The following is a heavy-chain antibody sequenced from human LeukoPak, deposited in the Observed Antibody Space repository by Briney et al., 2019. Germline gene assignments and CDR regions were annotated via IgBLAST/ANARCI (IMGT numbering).Heavy chain of an antibody. V-gene: IGHV3-48*01. CDR1: EFTFSDYS. Sequence: LSGGSLRLSCAASEFTFSDYSMNWVRQAPGKGLEWVSYISSSSSTIYYADSVKGRFTISRDNAKNSLYLQMNSLRAEDTALYHCARTPYFDYWGQGTLVTVSS. CDR3: ARTPYFDY. J-gene: IGHJ4*02. CDR2: ISSSSSTI. D-gene: IGHD2-2*01.